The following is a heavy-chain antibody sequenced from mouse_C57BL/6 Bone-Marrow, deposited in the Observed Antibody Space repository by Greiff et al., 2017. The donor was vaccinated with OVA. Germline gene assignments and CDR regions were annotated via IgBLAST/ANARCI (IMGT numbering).Heavy chain of an antibody. J-gene: IGHJ3*01. CDR3: ARSGYDGYLFAY. V-gene: IGHV1-22*01. Sequence: VQLQQSGPELVKPGASVKMSCKASGYTFTDYNMHWVKQSHGKSLEWIGYINPNNGGTSYNQKFKGKATLTVNKSSSTAYMELRSLTSEDSAVDYCARSGYDGYLFAYWGQGTLVTVSA. D-gene: IGHD2-3*01. CDR2: INPNNGGT. CDR1: GYTFTDYN.